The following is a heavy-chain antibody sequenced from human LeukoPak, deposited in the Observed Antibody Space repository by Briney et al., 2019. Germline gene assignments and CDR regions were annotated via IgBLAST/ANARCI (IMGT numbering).Heavy chain of an antibody. Sequence: PGGSLRLSCAASGFTVSGNYMSWVRQAPGKGLEWVPIIYSGGSTYYTDSVKGRFAISRDNSKNTPYLHVNSLRAEDTAVYYCARVMRDLREGYDIWGQGTMVTISS. V-gene: IGHV3-66*02. CDR2: IYSGGST. CDR1: GFTVSGNY. D-gene: IGHD2-21*01. J-gene: IGHJ3*02. CDR3: ARVMRDLREGYDI.